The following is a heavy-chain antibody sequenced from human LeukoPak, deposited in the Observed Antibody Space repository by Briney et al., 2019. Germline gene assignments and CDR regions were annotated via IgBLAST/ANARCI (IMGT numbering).Heavy chain of an antibody. V-gene: IGHV4-4*07. J-gene: IGHJ4*02. Sequence: PSGTLSLTCTVSGGSISSYYWSWIRQPAGKGLEWIGRIYTSGSTNYTPSLKSRVTMSVDTSKNQFSLKLSSVTAADTAVYYCARERSKQWLVQGGAFDYWGQGTLVTVSS. CDR2: IYTSGST. CDR1: GGSISSYY. D-gene: IGHD6-19*01. CDR3: ARERSKQWLVQGGAFDY.